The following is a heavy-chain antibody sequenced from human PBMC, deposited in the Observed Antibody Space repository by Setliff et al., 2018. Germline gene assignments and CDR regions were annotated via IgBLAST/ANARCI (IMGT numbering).Heavy chain of an antibody. Sequence: GESLKISCKGSGYSFTSYWIGWVRQVPGKGLEWMGIIYPGDSDTRCSPSFQGQVTISADKSISTAYLQWSSLKASDTAMYYCARYDSSGYHYYYGMDVWGQGTTVTVSS. V-gene: IGHV5-51*01. J-gene: IGHJ6*02. CDR2: IYPGDSDT. D-gene: IGHD3-22*01. CDR1: GYSFTSYW. CDR3: ARYDSSGYHYYYGMDV.